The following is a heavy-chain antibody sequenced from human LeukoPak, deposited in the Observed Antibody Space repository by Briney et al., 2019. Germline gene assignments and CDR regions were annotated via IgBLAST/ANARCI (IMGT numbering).Heavy chain of an antibody. Sequence: GGSLRLSCAASGFTFDDYGMGWVRQAPGKGLEWVSGINWNGGSTGYADSVKGRFTISRDNAKNSLYLQMNSLRAEDTALYYCARDRGSYIVGATISSGGFDYWGQGTLVTVSS. CDR1: GFTFDDYG. CDR3: ARDRGSYIVGATISSGGFDY. V-gene: IGHV3-20*04. D-gene: IGHD1-26*01. CDR2: INWNGGST. J-gene: IGHJ4*02.